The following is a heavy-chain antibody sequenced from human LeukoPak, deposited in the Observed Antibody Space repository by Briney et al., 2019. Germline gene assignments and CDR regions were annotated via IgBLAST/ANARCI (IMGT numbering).Heavy chain of an antibody. Sequence: NPSETLSLTCTVSGGSISSYYWSWIRQPAGKGLEWIGRIYTSGSTNYNPSLKSRVTISVDTSTKQFSLRLSSVTAADTAVYYCARLYQQSKWKYYYYYMDVWGKGTAVTVSS. CDR1: GGSISSYY. CDR2: IYTSGST. D-gene: IGHD1-1*01. CDR3: ARLYQQSKWKYYYYYMDV. V-gene: IGHV4-4*07. J-gene: IGHJ6*03.